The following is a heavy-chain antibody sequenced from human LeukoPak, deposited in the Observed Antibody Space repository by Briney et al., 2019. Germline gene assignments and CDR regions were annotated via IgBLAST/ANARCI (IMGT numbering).Heavy chain of an antibody. CDR1: GFTFSSYA. CDR3: AREGSSLPFDY. V-gene: IGHV3-74*01. D-gene: IGHD6-13*01. Sequence: PGGSLRLSCAASGFTFSSYAMHWVRQAPGKGLVWVSRINSDGSSTGYADSVKGRFTISRDNAKNTLYLQMNSLRAEDTAVYYCAREGSSLPFDYWGQGTLVTVSS. J-gene: IGHJ4*02. CDR2: INSDGSST.